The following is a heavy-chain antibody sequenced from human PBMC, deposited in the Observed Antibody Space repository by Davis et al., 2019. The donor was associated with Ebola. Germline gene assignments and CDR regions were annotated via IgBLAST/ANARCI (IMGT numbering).Heavy chain of an antibody. V-gene: IGHV1-69*04. CDR2: IIPILGIA. Sequence: AASVKVSCKASGGTFSSYAISWVRQAPGQGLEWMGRIIPILGIANYAQKFQGRVTITADKSTSTAYMELSSLRSEDTAVYYCAREGVTRRFDYWGQGTLVTVSS. J-gene: IGHJ4*02. CDR3: AREGVTRRFDY. CDR1: GGTFSSYA. D-gene: IGHD4-23*01.